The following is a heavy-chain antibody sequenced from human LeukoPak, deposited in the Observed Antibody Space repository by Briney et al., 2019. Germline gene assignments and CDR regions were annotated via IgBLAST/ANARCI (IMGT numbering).Heavy chain of an antibody. CDR3: AKPTRSSGWYPRDY. CDR1: GYTFTSYG. Sequence: ASVKVSCKASGYTFTSYGISWVRQAPGQGLEWMGWISAYNGNTNYAQKLQGRVTMTTDTSTSTAYMELRSLRSDDTAVYYCAKPTRSSGWYPRDYWGQGTLVTVSS. V-gene: IGHV1-18*01. J-gene: IGHJ4*02. D-gene: IGHD6-19*01. CDR2: ISAYNGNT.